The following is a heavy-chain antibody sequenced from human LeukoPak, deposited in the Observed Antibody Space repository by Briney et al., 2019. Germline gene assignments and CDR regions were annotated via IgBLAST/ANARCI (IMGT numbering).Heavy chain of an antibody. CDR2: IKQDGSEK. J-gene: IGHJ4*02. Sequence: GGSLRLSCAASGFTFSIYWMSWVRQAPGKGLEWVANIKQDGSEKYYVDSVKGRFTISRDNAKNSLYLQMNSLRAEDTAVYYCAVIALAGFDYWRQGSLVT. CDR3: AVIALAGFDY. D-gene: IGHD6-19*01. V-gene: IGHV3-7*01. CDR1: GFTFSIYW.